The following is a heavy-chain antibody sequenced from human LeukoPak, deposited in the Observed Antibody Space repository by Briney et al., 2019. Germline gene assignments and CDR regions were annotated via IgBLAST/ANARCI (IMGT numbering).Heavy chain of an antibody. CDR1: GFTFSSYS. J-gene: IGHJ4*02. D-gene: IGHD3-22*01. V-gene: IGHV3-48*04. CDR3: ARSPQYYYDSSGYYYFDY. Sequence: GGSLRLSCAASGFTFSSYSMNWVRQAPGKGLEWVSYISSSSSTIYYADSVKGRFTISRDNAKNSLYLQMNSLRAEDTAVYYCARSPQYYYDSSGYYYFDYWGQGTLVTVSS. CDR2: ISSSSSTI.